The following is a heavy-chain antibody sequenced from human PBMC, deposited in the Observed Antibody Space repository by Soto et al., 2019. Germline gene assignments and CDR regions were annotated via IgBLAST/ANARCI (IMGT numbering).Heavy chain of an antibody. V-gene: IGHV1-8*01. CDR2: MNPNSGNT. D-gene: IGHD5-12*01. Sequence: QVQLVQSGAEVKKPGASVKVSCKASGYTFTSYDINWVRQATGQGLEWMGWMNPNSGNTGYAQKFQGRVTMTRSTSISKAYMELSSLESEDTAVYYCARKRGPSQANIVATADAFDMWGKGRMVTGSS. CDR1: GYTFTSYD. CDR3: ARKRGPSQANIVATADAFDM. J-gene: IGHJ3*02.